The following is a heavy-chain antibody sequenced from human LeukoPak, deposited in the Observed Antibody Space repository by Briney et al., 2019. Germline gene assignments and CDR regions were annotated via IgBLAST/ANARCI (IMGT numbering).Heavy chain of an antibody. CDR2: ISYDGINK. D-gene: IGHD5-18*01. J-gene: IGHJ3*02. V-gene: IGHV3-30*03. Sequence: PGGSLRLSCAASGFTFSSYGMHWVRQAPGKGLEWVAVISYDGINKYYADSVKGRFTISRDNSKNSLYLQMNSLRAEDTAVYYCASIWSTAMPPDAFDIWGQGTMVTVSS. CDR3: ASIWSTAMPPDAFDI. CDR1: GFTFSSYG.